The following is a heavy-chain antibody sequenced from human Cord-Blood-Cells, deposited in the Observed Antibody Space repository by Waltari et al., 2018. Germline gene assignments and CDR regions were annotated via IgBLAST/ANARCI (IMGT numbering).Heavy chain of an antibody. CDR2: ILPIFGTA. CDR3: ARGGVGAARGHY. Sequence: QVQLVQSGAEVKKPGSSVMVSCKDSGGTFSRYVISWVRQAPGKGLEWMGGILPIFGTANYAQKCQGRVTITADESPSTAYMELSSLRSEDTAVYYCARGGVGAARGHYWGQGTLVTVSS. J-gene: IGHJ4*02. D-gene: IGHD6-6*01. V-gene: IGHV1-69*01. CDR1: GGTFSRYV.